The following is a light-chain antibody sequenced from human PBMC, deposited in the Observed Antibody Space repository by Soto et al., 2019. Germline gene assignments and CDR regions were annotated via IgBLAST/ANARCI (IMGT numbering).Light chain of an antibody. CDR1: QSVRSSY. CDR3: QQYGSSLFT. J-gene: IGKJ3*01. Sequence: EIVLTQSPGTLSLSPGERATLSCRASQSVRSSYLAWYQHRPGQAPRLLIYGASSRAAGVPDRFSGSGSGTDFTLTISRLEPEDFAFYYCQQYGSSLFTLGPGTKVDIK. CDR2: GAS. V-gene: IGKV3-20*01.